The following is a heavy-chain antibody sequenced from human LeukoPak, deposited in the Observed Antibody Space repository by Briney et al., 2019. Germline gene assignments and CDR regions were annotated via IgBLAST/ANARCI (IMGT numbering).Heavy chain of an antibody. CDR3: ARDWDIVVVVAATPAY. D-gene: IGHD2-15*01. Sequence: ASVKVSCKASGYTFTSYYMHWVRQAPGQGLEWMGWINPNSGGTNYAQKFQGRVTMTRDTSISTAYMELSRLRSDDTAVYYCARDWDIVVVVAATPAYWGQGTLVTVSS. J-gene: IGHJ4*02. V-gene: IGHV1-2*02. CDR1: GYTFTSYY. CDR2: INPNSGGT.